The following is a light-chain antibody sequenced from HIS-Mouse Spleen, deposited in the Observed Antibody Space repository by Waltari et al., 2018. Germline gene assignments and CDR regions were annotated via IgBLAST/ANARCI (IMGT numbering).Light chain of an antibody. CDR2: EVS. V-gene: IGLV2-23*02. CDR3: CSYAGSSTFGV. CDR1: RSDVGSYNL. Sequence: QSALTQPPSVSGSPGQSLTISRTGTRSDVGSYNLVSWYQQHPGNAPKLMIYEVSKRPSGVSNRFSGSKSGNTASLTISWLQAEDEADDYCCSYAGSSTFGVFGGGTKLTVL. J-gene: IGLJ3*02.